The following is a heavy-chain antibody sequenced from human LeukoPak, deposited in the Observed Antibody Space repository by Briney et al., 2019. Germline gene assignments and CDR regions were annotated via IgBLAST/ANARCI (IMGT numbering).Heavy chain of an antibody. D-gene: IGHD1-26*01. J-gene: IGHJ3*02. CDR1: GLTFSNAW. V-gene: IGHV3-15*01. CDR2: IKSKTDGETT. CDR3: ITDPGAWAPI. Sequence: PGGSLTLPCVASGLTFSNAWMSWVRQAPGKGLEWVGRIKSKTDGETTDYAAPVKGRFTISRDDSKNTLYLQMNRLNIGDTAVYYCITDPGAWAPIWGQGTMVTVSS.